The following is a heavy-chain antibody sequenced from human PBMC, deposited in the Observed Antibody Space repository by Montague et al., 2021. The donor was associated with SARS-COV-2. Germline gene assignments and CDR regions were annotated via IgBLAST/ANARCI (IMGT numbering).Heavy chain of an antibody. CDR3: ARVRAVSAAMRIFTLGRSYYGMDV. D-gene: IGHD2-2*01. CDR2: INHSGST. CDR1: GGSFSGYY. J-gene: IGHJ6*02. Sequence: SETLSLTCAVYGGSFSGYYWSWIRQPPGKGLERIGEINHSGSTNYNPSLKSRVTISVDTSKSQFSLNMSSVTAADTAVYYCARVRAVSAAMRIFTLGRSYYGMDVWGQGTTVTVSS. V-gene: IGHV4-34*01.